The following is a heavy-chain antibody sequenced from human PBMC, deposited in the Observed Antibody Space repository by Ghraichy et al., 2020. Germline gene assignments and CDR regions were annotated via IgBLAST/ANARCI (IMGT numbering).Heavy chain of an antibody. CDR1: GGSISSYY. J-gene: IGHJ6*02. Sequence: SETLSLTCTVSGGSISSYYWSWIRQPPGKGLEWIGYIYYSGSTNYNPSLKSRVTISVDTSKNQFSLKLSSVTAADTAVYYCARVEKAMVRGVDHYYYYGMDVWGQGTTVTVSS. V-gene: IGHV4-59*01. CDR2: IYYSGST. CDR3: ARVEKAMVRGVDHYYYYGMDV. D-gene: IGHD3-10*01.